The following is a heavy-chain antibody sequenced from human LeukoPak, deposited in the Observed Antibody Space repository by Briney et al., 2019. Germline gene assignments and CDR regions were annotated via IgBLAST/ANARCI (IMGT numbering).Heavy chain of an antibody. Sequence: PGGSLRLSCAASGFIVSSNYTSWVRQAPGKGLEWVSVIYSGGSTYYADSVKGRFTISRDNSKNTLYLQMNSLRAEDTAVYYCAKARGYDLEYYFDYWGQGTLVTVSS. J-gene: IGHJ4*02. CDR3: AKARGYDLEYYFDY. D-gene: IGHD5-12*01. CDR1: GFIVSSNY. V-gene: IGHV3-66*01. CDR2: IYSGGST.